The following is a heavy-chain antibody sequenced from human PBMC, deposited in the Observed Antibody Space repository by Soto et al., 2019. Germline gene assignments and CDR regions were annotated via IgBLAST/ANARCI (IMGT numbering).Heavy chain of an antibody. CDR1: GGSISSSSYY. Sequence: KPSETLSLTCTVSGGSISSSSYYWGWIRQPPGKGLEWIGSIYYSGSTYYNPSLKSRVTISVDTSKNQFSLKLSSVTAADTAVYYCARRKAVAVSFRGYFDYWGQGTLVTVSS. J-gene: IGHJ4*02. V-gene: IGHV4-39*01. CDR2: IYYSGST. CDR3: ARRKAVAVSFRGYFDY. D-gene: IGHD6-19*01.